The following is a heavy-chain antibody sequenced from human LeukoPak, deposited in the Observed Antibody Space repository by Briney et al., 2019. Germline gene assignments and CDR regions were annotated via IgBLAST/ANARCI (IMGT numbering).Heavy chain of an antibody. CDR2: INPNSGGT. CDR3: ARDRYYGSGRSQYYFDY. D-gene: IGHD3-10*01. V-gene: IGHV1-2*02. CDR1: GYTFTGYY. Sequence: ASVKVSCKASGYTFTGYYMHWVRQAPGQGLEWMGWINPNSGGTNYAQKFQGRVTMTRDTSISTAYMELSRLRSDDTAVYYCARDRYYGSGRSQYYFDYWGQGTLVTVSS. J-gene: IGHJ4*02.